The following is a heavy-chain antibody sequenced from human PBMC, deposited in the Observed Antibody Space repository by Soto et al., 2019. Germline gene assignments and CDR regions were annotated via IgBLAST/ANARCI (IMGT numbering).Heavy chain of an antibody. V-gene: IGHV3-21*01. D-gene: IGHD3-16*02. J-gene: IGHJ4*02. CDR3: ARDLFGGVLAQPGGY. CDR1: GFTFSSYS. CDR2: ISSSSSYI. Sequence: EVQLVESGGGLVKPGGSLRLSCAASGFTFSSYSMNWVRQAPGKGLEWVSSISSSSSYIYYADSVKGRFTISRDNAKNSLYLQMNSLRAEDTAVYYCARDLFGGVLAQPGGYWGQGTLVTVSS.